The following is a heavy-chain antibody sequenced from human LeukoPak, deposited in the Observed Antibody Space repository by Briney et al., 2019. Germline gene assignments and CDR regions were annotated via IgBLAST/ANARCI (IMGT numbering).Heavy chain of an antibody. CDR1: GYTFTSYA. D-gene: IGHD5-18*01. V-gene: IGHV7-4-1*02. J-gene: IGHJ6*03. CDR3: ARDGRTALVLGNDYYYYMDV. Sequence: GASVKVSCKASGYTFTSYAMNWVRQAPGQGLGWMGWINTNTGNPTYAQGFTGRFVFSLDTSVSTAYLQISSLKAEDTAVYYCARDGRTALVLGNDYYYYMDVWGKGTTVTVSS. CDR2: INTNTGNP.